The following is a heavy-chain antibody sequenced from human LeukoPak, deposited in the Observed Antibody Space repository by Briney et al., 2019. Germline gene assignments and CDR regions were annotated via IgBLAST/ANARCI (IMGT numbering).Heavy chain of an antibody. J-gene: IGHJ4*02. CDR3: ARDLRGSSTSGDY. CDR2: INPNSGGT. D-gene: IGHD3-16*01. CDR1: GYTFTGYY. V-gene: IGHV1-2*02. Sequence: GASVKVSCKASGYTFTGYYMHWVRQAPGQGLEWMGWINPNSGGTNYAQKFQGRVTMTRDTSISTACMELSRLRSDDTAVYYCARDLRGSSTSGDYWGQGTLVTVSS.